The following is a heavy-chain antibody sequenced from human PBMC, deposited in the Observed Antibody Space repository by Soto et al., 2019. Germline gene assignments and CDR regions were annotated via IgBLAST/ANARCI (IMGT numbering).Heavy chain of an antibody. CDR3: SRDPHSNYGLRTDY. V-gene: IGHV3-21*01. CDR1: GFTFSSYS. D-gene: IGHD4-4*01. J-gene: IGHJ4*02. Sequence: EVQLVESGGGLVKPGGSLRLSCAASGFTFSSYSMNWVRQAPGKGLEWVSSISSSSSYIYYADSVKGRFTISRDNAKNSLYLQMNSLRAEDTAVYYCSRDPHSNYGLRTDYWGQGTLVTVSS. CDR2: ISSSSSYI.